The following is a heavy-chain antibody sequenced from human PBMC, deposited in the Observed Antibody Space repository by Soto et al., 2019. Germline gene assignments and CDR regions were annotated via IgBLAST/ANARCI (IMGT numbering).Heavy chain of an antibody. CDR3: ARDGRLMHRGFSYYNGMDV. CDR2: IYYSGNIYYSGNT. D-gene: IGHD3-10*01. CDR1: GGSINNYY. V-gene: IGHV4-59*01. J-gene: IGHJ6*02. Sequence: PSETLSLTCTVSGGSINNYYWNWILQPPGKGLEWIGYIYYSGNIYYSGNTNYNPSLKSRVTISVDTSKNHLSLKLTSVTAADTAVYFCARDGRLMHRGFSYYNGMDVWGQGTTVTVSS.